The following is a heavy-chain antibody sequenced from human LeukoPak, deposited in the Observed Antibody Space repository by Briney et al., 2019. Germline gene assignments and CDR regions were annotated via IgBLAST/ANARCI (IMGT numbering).Heavy chain of an antibody. V-gene: IGHV3-9*01. CDR3: AARPIVVVVAATQGVDY. CDR1: GFTFDDYA. Sequence: GGSLRLSCAASGFTFDDYAMHWVRQAPGKGLEWVSGISWNSGSIGYADSVKGRFTISRDNAKNSLYLQMNSLRAEDTAVYYCAARPIVVVVAATQGVDYWGQGTLVTVSS. D-gene: IGHD2-15*01. J-gene: IGHJ4*02. CDR2: ISWNSGSI.